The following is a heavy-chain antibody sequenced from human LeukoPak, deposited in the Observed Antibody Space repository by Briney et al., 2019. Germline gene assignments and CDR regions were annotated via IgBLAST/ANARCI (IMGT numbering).Heavy chain of an antibody. CDR3: ARAGSGYSFDN. V-gene: IGHV4-59*01. J-gene: IGHJ4*02. D-gene: IGHD3-22*01. Sequence: SETLSLTCTVSGGSISSYYWSWIRQPPGKGLEWIGYISNSGSTNNNPSLKSRLTMSIDTSKSQFSLRLNSVTAADTTVYYCARAGSGYSFDNWGQGKLVTVSS. CDR1: GGSISSYY. CDR2: ISNSGST.